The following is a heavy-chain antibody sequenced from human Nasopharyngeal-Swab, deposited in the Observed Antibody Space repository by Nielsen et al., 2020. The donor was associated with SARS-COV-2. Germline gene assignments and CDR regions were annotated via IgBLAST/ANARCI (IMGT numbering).Heavy chain of an antibody. Sequence: SETLSLTCAVSGGSISSGGYSWSWIRQPPGKGLEWIGYIYHSGSTYYNPSLKSRVTISVDRSKNQSSLKLSSVTAADTAVYYCARSDYYEYYAFDIWGQGTMVTVSS. CDR3: ARSDYYEYYAFDI. D-gene: IGHD3-22*01. V-gene: IGHV4-30-2*01. CDR2: IYHSGST. J-gene: IGHJ3*02. CDR1: GGSISSGGYS.